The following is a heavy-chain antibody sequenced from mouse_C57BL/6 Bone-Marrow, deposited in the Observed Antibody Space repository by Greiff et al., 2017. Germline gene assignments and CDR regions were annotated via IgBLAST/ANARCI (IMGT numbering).Heavy chain of an antibody. CDR1: GFTFSDFY. D-gene: IGHD1-1*01. CDR3: ARDSPSYYGSSYWYFDV. Sequence: EVKLMESGGGLVQSGRSLRLSCATSGFTFSDFYMEWVRQAPGKGLEWIAASRNKANDYTTEYSASVKGRFIVSRDTSQSILYLQMNALRAEDTAIYYCARDSPSYYGSSYWYFDVWGTGTTVTVSS. J-gene: IGHJ1*03. V-gene: IGHV7-1*01. CDR2: SRNKANDYTT.